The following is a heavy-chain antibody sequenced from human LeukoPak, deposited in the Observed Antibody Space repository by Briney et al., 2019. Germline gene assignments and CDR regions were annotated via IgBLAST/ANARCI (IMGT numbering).Heavy chain of an antibody. D-gene: IGHD3-22*01. J-gene: IGHJ4*02. CDR1: GGSVSSGSYY. CDR3: ARGHYYYDSSGYYCVFDY. CDR2: IYYSGST. V-gene: IGHV4-61*01. Sequence: PSETLSLTCTVSGGSVSSGSYYWSWIRQPPGKGLEWIGYIYYSGSTNYNPSLKSRVTISVDTSKNQFSLKLSSVTAADTAVYYCARGHYYYDSSGYYCVFDYWGQGTLVTVSS.